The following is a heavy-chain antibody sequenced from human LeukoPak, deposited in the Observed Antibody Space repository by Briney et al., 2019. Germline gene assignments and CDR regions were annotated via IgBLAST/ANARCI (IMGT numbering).Heavy chain of an antibody. V-gene: IGHV3-23*01. CDR3: AKDPWIQLWSYFDY. CDR1: GFTFSSYA. D-gene: IGHD5-18*01. J-gene: IGHJ4*02. Sequence: GGSLRLSCAASGFTFSSYAMSWVRQAPGKGLEWVSAISGSGGSTYYADSVKGRFTISRDNCKNTLYLQMNSLRAEDTAVYYCAKDPWIQLWSYFDYWGQGTLVTVSS. CDR2: ISGSGGST.